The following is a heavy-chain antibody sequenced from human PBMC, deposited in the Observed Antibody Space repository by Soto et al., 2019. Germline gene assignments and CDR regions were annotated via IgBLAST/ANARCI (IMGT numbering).Heavy chain of an antibody. CDR3: ARALPLAAAGQYGMDV. V-gene: IGHV3-33*01. CDR1: GFTFSSYG. CDR2: IWYDGSNK. D-gene: IGHD6-13*01. Sequence: GGSLRLSCAASGFTFSSYGMHWVRQAPGKGLEWVAVIWYDGSNKYYADSVKGRFTISRDNSKNTLYLQMNSLRAEDTAVYYCARALPLAAAGQYGMDVWGQGTTVTVSS. J-gene: IGHJ6*02.